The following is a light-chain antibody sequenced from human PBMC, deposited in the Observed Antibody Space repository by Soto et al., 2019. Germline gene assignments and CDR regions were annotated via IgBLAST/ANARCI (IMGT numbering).Light chain of an antibody. V-gene: IGKV1-39*01. CDR1: QSLGKH. CDR3: QQGYSSAIT. CDR2: SVS. J-gene: IGKJ5*01. Sequence: DIQMTQSPSSLSASVGDTVTITCRASQSLGKHLNWYQQKPGKAPKFLIYSVSSLQSGVPSRFSGSGSGTDFTLTINSLQPEDFATYYCQQGYSSAITFGQGTRLEIK.